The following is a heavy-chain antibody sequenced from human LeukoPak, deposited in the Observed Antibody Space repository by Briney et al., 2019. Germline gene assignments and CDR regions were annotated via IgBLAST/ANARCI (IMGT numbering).Heavy chain of an antibody. J-gene: IGHJ4*02. V-gene: IGHV3-7*01. Sequence: PGGSLRLSCAASGFTFTSYWMSWVRQAPGKGLEWVANIKQDGSEKYYVDSVKGRFTISRDNAKNSLYLQMNSLRAEDTAVYYCASGSYVYWYFDYWGQGTLVTVSS. CDR1: GFTFTSYW. CDR2: IKQDGSEK. CDR3: ASGSYVYWYFDY. D-gene: IGHD5-18*01.